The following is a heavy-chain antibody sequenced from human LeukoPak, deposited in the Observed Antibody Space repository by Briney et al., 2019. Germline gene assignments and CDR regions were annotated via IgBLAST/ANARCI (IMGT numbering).Heavy chain of an antibody. Sequence: GGSLRLSCAASGFTFSNFWMSWVRQAPGKGLEWVAKIKQDGREKYYVDSVKGRFTMSRDNAKNSLYLQMSSLRAEDTAVYYCARGRRFGTMIAVALDYWGQGTLVTVSS. CDR1: GFTFSNFW. D-gene: IGHD3-22*01. J-gene: IGHJ4*02. CDR2: IKQDGREK. V-gene: IGHV3-7*01. CDR3: ARGRRFGTMIAVALDY.